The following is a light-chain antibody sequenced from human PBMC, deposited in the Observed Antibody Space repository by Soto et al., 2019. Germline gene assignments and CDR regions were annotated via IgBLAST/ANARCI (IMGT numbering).Light chain of an antibody. Sequence: EIVLTQSPGTLSLSPGERATLSCRTSQSVSSSYFAWYQQKPGQAPRLLIYGASSRATGIPDRFSGSGSGTDFTLTISRLEPADFAVYYCQQYGSSPTTFGQGTKLKIK. J-gene: IGKJ2*01. CDR1: QSVSSSY. V-gene: IGKV3-20*01. CDR3: QQYGSSPTT. CDR2: GAS.